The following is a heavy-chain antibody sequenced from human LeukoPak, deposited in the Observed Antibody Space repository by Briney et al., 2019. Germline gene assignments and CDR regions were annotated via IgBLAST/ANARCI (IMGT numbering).Heavy chain of an antibody. CDR1: GGSISSGVYY. V-gene: IGHV4-30-2*01. CDR3: ARIGGYSGYDVSRGAINDY. CDR2: IYHIGTT. J-gene: IGHJ4*02. Sequence: SETLSLTCTVSGGSISSGVYYWSWIRQPPGKGLEWIGYIYHIGTTYYNPSLKSRVTISVDRSKNQLSLNLSSVAAADTAVYYCARIGGYSGYDVSRGAINDYWGQGTLVTVSS. D-gene: IGHD5-12*01.